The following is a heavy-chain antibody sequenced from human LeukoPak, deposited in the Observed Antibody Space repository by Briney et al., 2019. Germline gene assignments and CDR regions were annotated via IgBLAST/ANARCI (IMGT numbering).Heavy chain of an antibody. Sequence: SETLSFTCTVSGYSISSGYYWGWIRQPPGKGLEWIGSIYHSGSTYYNPSLKSRVTISVDTSKNQFSLKLSSVTAADTAVYYCARNVTMVRGVIITSQDPNWFDPWGQGTLVTVSS. CDR2: IYHSGST. J-gene: IGHJ5*02. CDR3: ARNVTMVRGVIITSQDPNWFDP. D-gene: IGHD3-10*01. CDR1: GYSISSGYY. V-gene: IGHV4-38-2*02.